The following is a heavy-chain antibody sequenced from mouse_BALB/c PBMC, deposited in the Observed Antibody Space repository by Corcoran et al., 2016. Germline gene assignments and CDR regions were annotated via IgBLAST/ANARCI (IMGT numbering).Heavy chain of an antibody. CDR2: IYPGNVNT. J-gene: IGHJ4*01. CDR3: ARSIPGAMDY. V-gene: IGHV1S56*01. CDR1: GYTFTSYY. Sequence: QVQLQQSGPELVKPGASVRISCKASGYTFTSYYIHWVKQRPGQGLEWIGWIYPGNVNTKYNEKFKGKATLTADKSSSTAYMQLSSLTSEDSAVYFCARSIPGAMDYWGQGTSVTVSS.